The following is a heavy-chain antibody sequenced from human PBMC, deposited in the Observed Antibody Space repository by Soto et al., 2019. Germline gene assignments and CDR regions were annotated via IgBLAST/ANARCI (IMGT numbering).Heavy chain of an antibody. CDR1: GGSFSGYY. D-gene: IGHD5-18*01. CDR2: INHSGST. Sequence: SETLSLTCAVYGGSFSGYYWSWIRQPPGKGLEWIGEINHSGSTNYNPSLKSRVTISVDTSKNQFSLKLSSVTAADTAVYYCARVWRGYSYGYWQRNFDYWGQGTLVTVSS. J-gene: IGHJ4*02. V-gene: IGHV4-34*01. CDR3: ARVWRGYSYGYWQRNFDY.